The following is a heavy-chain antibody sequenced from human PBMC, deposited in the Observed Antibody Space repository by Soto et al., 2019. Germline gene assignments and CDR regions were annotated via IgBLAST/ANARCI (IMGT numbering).Heavy chain of an antibody. D-gene: IGHD6-19*01. CDR1: GGSSSGYY. Sequence: QVQLQQWGAGLLKPSETLSLTCAVYGGSSSGYYWSWIRQPPGKGLEWIGEINHRGSTNYNPSLKSRVTISVDTSKNQFSLTLSSVTAADTAVYYCARGPKIPKQWLRPNWFDPWGQGTLVTVSS. CDR2: INHRGST. CDR3: ARGPKIPKQWLRPNWFDP. J-gene: IGHJ5*02. V-gene: IGHV4-34*01.